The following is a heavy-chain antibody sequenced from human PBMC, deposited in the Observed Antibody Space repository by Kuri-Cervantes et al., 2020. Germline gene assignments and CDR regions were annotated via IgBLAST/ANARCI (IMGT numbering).Heavy chain of an antibody. CDR1: GLTFTNYW. J-gene: IGHJ4*02. Sequence: GGSLRLSCEASGLTFTNYWVYWVRQAPRKGLEWVSHINSDGGIINYVGSVQGRFTISRDNARNTLYLQMNSLRAEDTAVYYCAREKIAVAGSFDYWGQGTLVTVSS. CDR3: AREKIAVAGSFDY. CDR2: INSDGGII. D-gene: IGHD6-19*01. V-gene: IGHV3-74*01.